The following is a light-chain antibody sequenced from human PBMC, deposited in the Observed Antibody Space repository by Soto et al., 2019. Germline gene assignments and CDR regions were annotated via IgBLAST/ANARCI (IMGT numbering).Light chain of an antibody. CDR2: AAN. J-gene: IGKJ1*01. CDR1: QSVTSNY. Sequence: EIVLTQSPGTLSVSPGERAALSCKASQSVTSNYLACYQQRPGQAPRLLIYAANRSATGSPVRLTGSGSGTDVNLASSSLEPEDSALYYCQQDAGAPWTFGQGTRVEIK. V-gene: IGKV3-20*01. CDR3: QQDAGAPWT.